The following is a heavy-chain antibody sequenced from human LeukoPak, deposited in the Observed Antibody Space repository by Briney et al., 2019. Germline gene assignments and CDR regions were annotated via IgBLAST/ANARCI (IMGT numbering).Heavy chain of an antibody. J-gene: IGHJ4*02. CDR1: GFTVSSYE. Sequence: GASLRLSCAASGFTVSSYEMNWVRQAPGKGLEWVSYISSSGSTIYYADSVKGRFTISRDNAKNSLYLQMNSLRAEDTAVYYCARDSTHCSSTSCYFDYWGQGTLVTASS. D-gene: IGHD2-2*01. CDR3: ARDSTHCSSTSCYFDY. V-gene: IGHV3-48*03. CDR2: ISSSGSTI.